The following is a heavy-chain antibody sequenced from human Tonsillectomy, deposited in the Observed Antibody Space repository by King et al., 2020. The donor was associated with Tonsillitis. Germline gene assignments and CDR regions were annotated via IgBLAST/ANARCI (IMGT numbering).Heavy chain of an antibody. V-gene: IGHV4-61*02. Sequence: VQLQESGPGLVKPSQTLSLTCTVSGGSISSGSYYWSWIRQPAGKGLEWIGRIHISGTTNYNTSLKSRVTISVDTSRNQFSLRLSSVTASDTAVYYCARRDTTMVDDAFDIWGQGTMVTVSS. CDR1: GGSISSGSYY. D-gene: IGHD5-18*01. J-gene: IGHJ3*02. CDR3: ARRDTTMVDDAFDI. CDR2: IHISGTT.